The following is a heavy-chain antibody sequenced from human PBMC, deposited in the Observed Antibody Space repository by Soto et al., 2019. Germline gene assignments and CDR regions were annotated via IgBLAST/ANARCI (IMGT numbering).Heavy chain of an antibody. CDR1: GLTCSMYE. D-gene: IGHD1-1*01. J-gene: IGHJ6*02. Sequence: XGALQLSCADTGLTCSMYEVKWVRQAPGMGLEWVSYISSSGSTIYYADSVKGRFTISRDNAKISLYLQMNSLRAEDTAVYYCARDQRRYEDGMDVWGQGTTVTVSS. CDR2: ISSSGSTI. CDR3: ARDQRRYEDGMDV. V-gene: IGHV3-48*03.